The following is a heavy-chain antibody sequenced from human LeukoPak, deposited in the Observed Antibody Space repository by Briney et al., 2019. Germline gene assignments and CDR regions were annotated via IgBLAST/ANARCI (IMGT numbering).Heavy chain of an antibody. D-gene: IGHD3-16*01. Sequence: SETLSLTCTVSGGSISTSYWNWIRQPPGKGLEWIGYIYYSGIANYNPSLTSRVTISVETSKNQFSLKLSSVTAADTAVYYCTSLALGGYGMDVWGRGTTVTVSS. CDR1: GGSISTSY. CDR3: TSLALGGYGMDV. V-gene: IGHV4-59*08. CDR2: IYYSGIA. J-gene: IGHJ6*02.